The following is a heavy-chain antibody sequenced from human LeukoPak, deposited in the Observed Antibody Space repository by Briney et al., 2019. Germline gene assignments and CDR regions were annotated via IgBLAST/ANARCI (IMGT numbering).Heavy chain of an antibody. J-gene: IGHJ4*02. CDR2: INWNGGTT. CDR3: ARDRSYGSFDY. D-gene: IGHD5-18*01. CDR1: GFTFSSYS. Sequence: PGGSLRLSCAASGFTFSSYSMNWVRQAPGKGLEWVSGINWNGGTTGYVDSVKGRFTISRDNAKNSLYLQMNSLRAEDTALYHCARDRSYGSFDYWGQGTLVTVSS. V-gene: IGHV3-20*01.